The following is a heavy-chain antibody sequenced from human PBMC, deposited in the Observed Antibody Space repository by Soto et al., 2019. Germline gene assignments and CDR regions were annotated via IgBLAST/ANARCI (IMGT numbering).Heavy chain of an antibody. Sequence: SETLSLTCTVSGGSISSYYWSWIRQPPGKGLEWIGYIYYSGSTNYNPSLKSRVTISVDTSKNQFSLKLSSVTAADTAVYYCARAGGYPLLVDYWGQGTLVTVSS. V-gene: IGHV4-59*01. CDR3: ARAGGYPLLVDY. D-gene: IGHD5-12*01. J-gene: IGHJ4*02. CDR2: IYYSGST. CDR1: GGSISSYY.